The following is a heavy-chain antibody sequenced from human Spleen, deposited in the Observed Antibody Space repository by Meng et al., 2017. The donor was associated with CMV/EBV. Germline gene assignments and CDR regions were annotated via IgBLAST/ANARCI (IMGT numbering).Heavy chain of an antibody. CDR3: ARDRGSYSSDAFDI. D-gene: IGHD1-26*01. V-gene: IGHV4-61*08. CDR2: IYVTGYT. Sequence: GSLRLSCSVSGGSVNSRDHYWSWIRQSPGKGLEWIGYIYVTGYTSYNPSLKSRVTISIDTSKNQFSLKLSSVTAADTAVYYCARDRGSYSSDAFDIWGQGTMVTVSS. J-gene: IGHJ3*02. CDR1: GGSVNSRDHY.